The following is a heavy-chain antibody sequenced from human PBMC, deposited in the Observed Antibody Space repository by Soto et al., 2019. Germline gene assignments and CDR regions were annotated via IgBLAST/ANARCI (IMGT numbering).Heavy chain of an antibody. Sequence: SETLSLTCAVSGYSISSGYYWGWIRQPPGKGLEWIGSIYHSGSTYYNPSLKSRVTISVDTSKNQFSLKLSSVTAADTAVYYCARGLLRGYSYSWQGWGQGTLVTVS. CDR3: ARGLLRGYSYSWQG. CDR2: IYHSGST. CDR1: GYSISSGYY. D-gene: IGHD5-18*01. V-gene: IGHV4-38-2*01. J-gene: IGHJ4*02.